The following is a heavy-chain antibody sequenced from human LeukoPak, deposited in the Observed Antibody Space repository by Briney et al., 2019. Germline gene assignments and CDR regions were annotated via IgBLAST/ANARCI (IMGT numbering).Heavy chain of an antibody. CDR1: GFTFSNAW. Sequence: PGGSLRLSCAASGFTFSNAWTSWVRQAPGKGLEWVGRIKSKTDGGTTDYAAPVKGRFTISRDDSKNTLYLQMNSLKTEDTAVYYCTTDLGWELLDYWGQGTLVTVSS. J-gene: IGHJ4*02. CDR2: IKSKTDGGTT. CDR3: TTDLGWELLDY. D-gene: IGHD1-26*01. V-gene: IGHV3-15*01.